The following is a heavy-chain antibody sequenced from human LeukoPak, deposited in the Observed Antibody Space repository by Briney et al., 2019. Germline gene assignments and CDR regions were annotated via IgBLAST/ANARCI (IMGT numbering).Heavy chain of an antibody. CDR2: IYYSGST. CDR1: GGSISSSSYY. Sequence: SETLSLTCTVSGGSISSSSYYWGWIRQPPGKGLEWIGSIYYSGSTYYNPSLKSRVTISVDTSKNQFSLKLSSVTAADTAVYYCASDDYVWGSYRPTEYFQHWGQGTLVTVSS. V-gene: IGHV4-39*01. D-gene: IGHD3-16*02. J-gene: IGHJ1*01. CDR3: ASDDYVWGSYRPTEYFQH.